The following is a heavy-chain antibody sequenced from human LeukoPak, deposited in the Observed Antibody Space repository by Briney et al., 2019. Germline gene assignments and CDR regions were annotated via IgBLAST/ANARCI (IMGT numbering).Heavy chain of an antibody. CDR2: ISSSGSTI. CDR1: GFAFSDYY. V-gene: IGHV3-11*01. D-gene: IGHD4-4*01. Sequence: PGGSLRLSCAASGFAFSDYYMSWIRQAPGKGLEWVSYISSSGSTIYYADSVKGRFTISRDNAKNSLYLQMNSLRAEDTAVYYCARGTTVTTLGVTGFDPWGQGTLVTVSS. CDR3: ARGTTVTTLGVTGFDP. J-gene: IGHJ5*02.